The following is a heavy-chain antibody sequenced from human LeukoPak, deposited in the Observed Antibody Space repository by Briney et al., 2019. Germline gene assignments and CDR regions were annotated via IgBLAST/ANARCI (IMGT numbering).Heavy chain of an antibody. CDR1: GGSFSGYY. CDR3: ARGPPYIVVVTGVGFFDS. J-gene: IGHJ4*02. V-gene: IGHV4-34*01. Sequence: SEALSLTCAVYGGSFSGYYWSWIRQPPGKGLEWIGEINHSGSTNYNPSLKSRVTISVDTSKNQFSLKLSSVTAADTAVYYCARGPPYIVVVTGVGFFDSWGQGTLVTVSS. D-gene: IGHD2-21*02. CDR2: INHSGST.